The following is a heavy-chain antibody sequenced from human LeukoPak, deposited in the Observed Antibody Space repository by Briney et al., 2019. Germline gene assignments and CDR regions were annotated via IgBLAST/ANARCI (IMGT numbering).Heavy chain of an antibody. V-gene: IGHV3-74*03. D-gene: IGHD4/OR15-4a*01. J-gene: IGHJ4*02. CDR1: GFTFHRYW. CDR2: INSDGYST. CDR3: ARDYGG. Sequence: GGSLRLSRAASGFTFHRYWMHWVRQAPGRGLAWVSRINSDGYSTTYADSLRGRFTISRDNGKNTLYLQMNSLRVDDTAVYYCARDYGGWGQGTLVTVSS.